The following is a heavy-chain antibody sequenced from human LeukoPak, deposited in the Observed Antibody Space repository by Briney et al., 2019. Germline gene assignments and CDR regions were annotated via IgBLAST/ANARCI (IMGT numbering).Heavy chain of an antibody. J-gene: IGHJ3*01. CDR2: ISGSGGST. CDR3: AIETYYYDSSGYSGTPGL. CDR1: GFTFSSYA. V-gene: IGHV3-23*01. Sequence: PGGSLRLSCAASGFTFSSYAMSWVRQAPGKGLEWVSAISGSGGSTYYADSVKGRFTISRDNSKNTLYLQMNSLRAEDTAVYYCAIETYYYDSSGYSGTPGLWGQGTMVTVSS. D-gene: IGHD3-22*01.